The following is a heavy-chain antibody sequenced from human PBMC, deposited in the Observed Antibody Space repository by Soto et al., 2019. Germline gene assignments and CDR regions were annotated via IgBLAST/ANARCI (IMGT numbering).Heavy chain of an antibody. D-gene: IGHD3-10*01. CDR2: ISYEGSNK. V-gene: IGHV3-30-3*01. J-gene: IGHJ4*02. CDR1: GFTFSSYA. Sequence: QVQLVESGGGVVQPGRSLRLSCAASGFTFSSYAMHWVRQAPGKGLEWVAVISYEGSNKYYADSVKGRFTISRDNSKNTLYLQMNSLRAEDTAVYYRARDEPSLLLWFGEFGDYWGQGTLVTVSS. CDR3: ARDEPSLLLWFGEFGDY.